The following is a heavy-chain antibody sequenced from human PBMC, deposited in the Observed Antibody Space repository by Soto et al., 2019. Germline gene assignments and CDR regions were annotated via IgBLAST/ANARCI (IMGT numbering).Heavy chain of an antibody. CDR1: GGTFSSYT. V-gene: IGHV1-69*02. CDR3: ARVGMANGS. CDR2: IIPILGIA. Sequence: QVQLVQSGAEVTKPGSSVKVSCKASGGTFSSYTISWVRQAPGQGLEWMGRIIPILGIANYAQKCQGRVTITADKPTGTAYMELSSLGSEDTAVYYCARVGMANGSWGQGTLVTVSS. D-gene: IGHD5-12*01. J-gene: IGHJ4*02.